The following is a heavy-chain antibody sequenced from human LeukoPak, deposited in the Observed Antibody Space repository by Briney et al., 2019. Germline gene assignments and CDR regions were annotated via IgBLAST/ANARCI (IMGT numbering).Heavy chain of an antibody. D-gene: IGHD3-10*01. CDR2: ISAYNGNT. CDR3: ARGYYGSGSLDAFDI. Sequence: ASVKVSCKASGYTFTSYGISWVRQAPGQGLEWMGWISAYNGNTNYAQKLQGRVTMTTDTSTSTAYTELRSLRSDDTAVYYCARGYYGSGSLDAFDIWGQGTMVTVSS. CDR1: GYTFTSYG. V-gene: IGHV1-18*01. J-gene: IGHJ3*02.